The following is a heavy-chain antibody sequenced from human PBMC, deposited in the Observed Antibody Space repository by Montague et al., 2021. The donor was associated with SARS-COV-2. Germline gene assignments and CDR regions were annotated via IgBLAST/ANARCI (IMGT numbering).Heavy chain of an antibody. CDR3: ARDPTNVLGTSLYAYGMDV. J-gene: IGHJ6*04. Sequence: GSTYYAXXVKGRFTISRDNSKHTLYLQMHSLRAADTAVYYCARDPTNVLGTSLYAYGMDVCGTGTTVTVSA. CDR2: GST. D-gene: IGHD3-16*01. V-gene: IGHV3-66*01.